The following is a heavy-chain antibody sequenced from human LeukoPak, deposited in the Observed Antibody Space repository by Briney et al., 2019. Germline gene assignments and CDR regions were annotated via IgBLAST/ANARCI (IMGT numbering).Heavy chain of an antibody. CDR1: GGSFSGYY. V-gene: IGHV4-34*01. CDR2: ISHSGST. Sequence: SETLSLTCAVHGGSFSGYYWSWIRQSPGKGLEWIGEISHSGSTYYNPSLKSRVTISLDTSKNHFSLKLTSVTAADTAVYYCARGVSDQNWGQGTLVTVSS. J-gene: IGHJ4*02. CDR3: ARGVSDQN.